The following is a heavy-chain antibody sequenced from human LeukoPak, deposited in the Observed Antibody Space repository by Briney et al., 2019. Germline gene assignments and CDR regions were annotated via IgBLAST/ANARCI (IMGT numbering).Heavy chain of an antibody. CDR1: GGSIISSAYY. Sequence: PSQTLSLTCTVSGGSIISSAYYWSWIRQPPGKGLEWIGYIYYSGSTYYNPSLKSRVTISLDTSKNQFSLKLSSVTAADTAVYYCARDPNYGDYLADWYFDLWGRGTLVTVSS. CDR3: ARDPNYGDYLADWYFDL. J-gene: IGHJ2*01. D-gene: IGHD4-17*01. CDR2: IYYSGST. V-gene: IGHV4-30-4*08.